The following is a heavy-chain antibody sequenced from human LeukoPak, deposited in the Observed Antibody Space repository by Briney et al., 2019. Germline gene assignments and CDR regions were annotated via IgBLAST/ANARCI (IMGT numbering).Heavy chain of an antibody. Sequence: SETLSLTCTVSGGSISSYYWSWIRQPPGKGLEWIGYIYYSGSTNYNPSLKSRVTISVDTSKNQFSLKLSSVTAADTAVYYCARGRDCSSASRYTGVWFDPWGQGTLVTVSS. CDR1: GGSISSYY. J-gene: IGHJ5*02. V-gene: IGHV4-59*01. D-gene: IGHD2-2*02. CDR2: IYYSGST. CDR3: ARGRDCSSASRYTGVWFDP.